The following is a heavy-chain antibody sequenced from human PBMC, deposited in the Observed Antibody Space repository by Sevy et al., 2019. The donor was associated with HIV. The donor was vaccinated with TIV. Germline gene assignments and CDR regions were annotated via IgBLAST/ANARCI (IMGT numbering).Heavy chain of an antibody. D-gene: IGHD3-16*01. CDR2: ISAYNGNT. Sequence: ASVKVSCKASGYTFTSYGISWVRQAPGQGLEWMGWISAYNGNTNYAQKLQGRVTMTTDTSTSTAYMELRSLRSDDTAVYYCARAKTGMGLIDWFDPWGQGPLVTVSS. V-gene: IGHV1-18*01. CDR3: ARAKTGMGLIDWFDP. CDR1: GYTFTSYG. J-gene: IGHJ5*02.